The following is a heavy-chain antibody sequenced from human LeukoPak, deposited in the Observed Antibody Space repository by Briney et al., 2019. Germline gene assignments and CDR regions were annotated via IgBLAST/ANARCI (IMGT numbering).Heavy chain of an antibody. V-gene: IGHV3-64D*09. CDR2: ISSNGGNT. CDR3: VKATVTSSYFDYFDY. CDR1: GFSFSICS. Sequence: GGSLRLSCSASGFSFSICSMHWVRQAPGKGLEYVSAISSNGGNTNYADSVKGRFTISRDNSKDTLYLQMTGLRAEDTAVYYCVKATVTSSYFDYFDYWGQGTLVTVSS. D-gene: IGHD4-17*01. J-gene: IGHJ4*02.